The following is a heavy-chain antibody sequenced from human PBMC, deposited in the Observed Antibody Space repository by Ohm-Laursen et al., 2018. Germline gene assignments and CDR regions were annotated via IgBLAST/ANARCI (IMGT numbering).Heavy chain of an antibody. D-gene: IGHD2-21*01. CDR1: AYTFTGYL. V-gene: IGHV1-2*02. J-gene: IGHJ3*02. Sequence: ASVKVSCKASAYTFTGYLIHWVRQAPGQGLEWMGWINPNSGSTKYSQKFQGRVTMTRDTSINTAYMELSGLRSDDTAVYYCAREGVIATNINQGNDAFDIWGQGAMVTVSS. CDR3: AREGVIATNINQGNDAFDI. CDR2: INPNSGST.